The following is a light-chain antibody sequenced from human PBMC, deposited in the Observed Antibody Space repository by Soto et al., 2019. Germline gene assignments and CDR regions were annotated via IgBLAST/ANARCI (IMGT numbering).Light chain of an antibody. CDR3: SSFAGSNNFPYV. J-gene: IGLJ1*01. V-gene: IGLV2-8*01. CDR2: EIS. Sequence: QSVLTQPPSASGSPGQSVTISCTGTSSDVGAYDYVSWYQQHPGKAPKLMIYEISKRPSGVPDRFSGSKSGNTASLTVSGLQAEDEADYYCSSFAGSNNFPYVFGTRTKVTVL. CDR1: SSDVGAYDY.